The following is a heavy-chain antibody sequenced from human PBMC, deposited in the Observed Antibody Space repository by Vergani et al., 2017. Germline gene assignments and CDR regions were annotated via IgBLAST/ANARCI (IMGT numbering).Heavy chain of an antibody. Sequence: QVQLQESGPGLVKPSETLSLTCSVSGDSMNTYYWTWIRQPPGKGLEWIGYIYDSGDTKYNPSLKSRVTMSLDTSKNQFSLNLYSVTAADTAGYYCAKDSYNYDSRRAGDWGQGTLVTVSS. CDR3: AKDSYNYDSRRAGD. CDR2: IYDSGDT. D-gene: IGHD3-22*01. CDR1: GDSMNTYY. V-gene: IGHV4-59*01. J-gene: IGHJ4*02.